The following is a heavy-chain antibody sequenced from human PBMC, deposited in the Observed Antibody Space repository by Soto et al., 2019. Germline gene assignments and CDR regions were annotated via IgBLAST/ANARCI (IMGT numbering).Heavy chain of an antibody. CDR3: AKDGAGYYDFWSGPPGTRYGMDV. CDR1: GFIFSSYG. V-gene: IGHV3-30*18. J-gene: IGHJ6*02. D-gene: IGHD3-3*01. Sequence: QVQLVESGGGVVQPGRSLRLSCAASGFIFSSYGMHWVRQAPGKGLEWVAVISYDGSNKYYADSVKGRFTISRDNSKNTLYLQMNSLRAEDTAVYYCAKDGAGYYDFWSGPPGTRYGMDVWGQGTTVTVSS. CDR2: ISYDGSNK.